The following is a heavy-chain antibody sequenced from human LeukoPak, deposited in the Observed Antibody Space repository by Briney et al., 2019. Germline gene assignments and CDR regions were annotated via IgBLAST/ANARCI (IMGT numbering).Heavy chain of an antibody. Sequence: SETLSLTCTVSGGSVSSYYWSWIRQPPGKGLEWIGEINHSGSTNYNPSLKSRVTISVDTSKNQFSLRLSSVTAADTAVYYCATRDVWGQGTTVTVSS. CDR2: INHSGST. J-gene: IGHJ6*02. CDR1: GGSVSSYY. CDR3: ATRDV. V-gene: IGHV4-34*01.